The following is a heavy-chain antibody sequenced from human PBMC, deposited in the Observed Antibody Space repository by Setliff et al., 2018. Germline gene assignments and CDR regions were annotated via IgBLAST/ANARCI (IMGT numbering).Heavy chain of an antibody. J-gene: IGHJ4*02. CDR2: ISYSGRT. Sequence: SETLSLTCAVSGGSIGTDPYFWTWIRQHPVKGLEWIGYISYSGRTSYNPSLYSRITVSLDRSKNQFSLQLTSVTAADTAMYYCARVAYPNGGSCRYFDNWGQGTLVTVSS. CDR3: ARVAYPNGGSCRYFDN. D-gene: IGHD2-15*01. V-gene: IGHV4-31*11. CDR1: GGSIGTDPYF.